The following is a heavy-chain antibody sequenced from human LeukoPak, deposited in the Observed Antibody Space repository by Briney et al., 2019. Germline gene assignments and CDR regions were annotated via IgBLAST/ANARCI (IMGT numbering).Heavy chain of an antibody. Sequence: PSETLSLTCTVSGGSISSSNYYWGWIRQPPGKGLEWIGRVFYSGTSDYNPSLKSRVTICINTSKKQFSLKLSSVTAADTAVYYCARTSRSSGGVDYWGQGSLVTVSS. CDR1: GGSISSSNYY. J-gene: IGHJ4*02. D-gene: IGHD6-6*01. CDR3: ARTSRSSGGVDY. CDR2: VFYSGTS. V-gene: IGHV4-39*01.